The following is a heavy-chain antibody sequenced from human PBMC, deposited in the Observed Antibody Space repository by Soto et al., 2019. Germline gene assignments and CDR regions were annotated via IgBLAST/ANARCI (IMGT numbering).Heavy chain of an antibody. J-gene: IGHJ4*02. D-gene: IGHD5-12*01. V-gene: IGHV4-34*01. Sequence: QVQLQQWGAGLLKPSETLSLTCAVYGGSFSGYYWSWIRQPPGKGLEWIGEINHSGSTNYNPSLKSRVTISVDTSKNQFSLKLSSVTAADTAVYYRARRLPLFHSGYDYFDYWGQGTLVTVSS. CDR3: ARRLPLFHSGYDYFDY. CDR2: INHSGST. CDR1: GGSFSGYY.